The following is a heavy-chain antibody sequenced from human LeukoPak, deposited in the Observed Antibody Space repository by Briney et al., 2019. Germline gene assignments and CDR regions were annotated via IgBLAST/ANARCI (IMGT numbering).Heavy chain of an antibody. J-gene: IGHJ4*02. D-gene: IGHD3-22*01. CDR1: GFTFSSYG. V-gene: IGHV3-33*01. CDR3: ARAYYYDSSGRPFDY. CDR2: IWYDGSNK. Sequence: GRSLRLSCAASGFTFSSYGMHWVRQAPGKGLEWVAVIWYDGSNKYYAGSVKGRFTISRDNSKNTLYLQMNSLRAEDTAVYYCARAYYYDSSGRPFDYWGQGTLVTVSS.